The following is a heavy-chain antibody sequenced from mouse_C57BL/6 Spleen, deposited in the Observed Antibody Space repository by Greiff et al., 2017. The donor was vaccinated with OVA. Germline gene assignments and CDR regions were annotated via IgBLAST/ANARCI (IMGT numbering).Heavy chain of an antibody. Sequence: QVQLKQPGAELVRPGTSVKLSCKASGYTFTSYWMHWVKQRPGQGLEWIGVIDPSDSYTNYNQKFKGKATLTVDTSSSTAYMQLSSLTSEDSAVYYCAPSYYSNRAGFAYWGQGTLVTVSA. CDR2: IDPSDSYT. CDR1: GYTFTSYW. CDR3: APSYYSNRAGFAY. V-gene: IGHV1-59*01. J-gene: IGHJ3*01. D-gene: IGHD2-5*01.